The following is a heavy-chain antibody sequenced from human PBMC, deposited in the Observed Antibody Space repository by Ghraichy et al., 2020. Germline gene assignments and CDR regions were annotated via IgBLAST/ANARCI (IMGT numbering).Heavy chain of an antibody. J-gene: IGHJ5*02. CDR1: GYTFTGYY. V-gene: IGHV1-2*02. D-gene: IGHD3-3*01. CDR3: ARNYDFWSGYYKEWWFDP. CDR2: INPNSGGT. Sequence: ASVKVSCKASGYTFTGYYMHWVRQAPGQGLEWMGWINPNSGGTNYAQKFQGRVTMTRDTSISTAYMELSRLRSDDTAVYYCARNYDFWSGYYKEWWFDPWGQGTLVTVSS.